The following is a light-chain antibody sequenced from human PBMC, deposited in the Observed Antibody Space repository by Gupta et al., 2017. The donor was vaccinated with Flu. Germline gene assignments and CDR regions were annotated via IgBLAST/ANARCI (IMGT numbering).Light chain of an antibody. V-gene: IGKV3-11*01. CDR3: QQRSNWPLT. Sequence: PATLSLSPGERATLSCRASQSVSSYLAWYQQKPGQAPRLLIYDASNRATGIPARLSGSGSGTDFTLTISSLEPEDFAVYYCQQRSNWPLTFGGGTKVEIK. CDR1: QSVSSY. J-gene: IGKJ4*01. CDR2: DAS.